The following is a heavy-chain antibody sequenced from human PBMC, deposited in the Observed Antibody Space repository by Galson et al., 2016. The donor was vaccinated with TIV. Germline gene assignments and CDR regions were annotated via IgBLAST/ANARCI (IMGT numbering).Heavy chain of an antibody. Sequence: SLRLSCAASGFTFSDYYMNWIRQAPGKGLEWVSFIGHSGNNIYYVDSVKGRFTISRDNSENTLYLQMNSLRPEDTAMYYRARQKDYLYYFDYWGQGTLVTVSS. CDR3: ARQKDYLYYFDY. CDR1: GFTFSDYY. V-gene: IGHV3-11*01. J-gene: IGHJ4*02. CDR2: IGHSGNNI. D-gene: IGHD4/OR15-4a*01.